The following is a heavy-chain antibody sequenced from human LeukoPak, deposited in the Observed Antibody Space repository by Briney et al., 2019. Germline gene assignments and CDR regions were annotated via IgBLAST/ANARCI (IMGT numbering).Heavy chain of an antibody. CDR1: GFSLSTSGMC. CDR3: AHSVGGNWFDP. V-gene: IGHV2-5*08. Sequence: SGPTLVKPTQTLTLTCTFSGFSLSTSGMCVSWIRQPPGKALEWLALIYWNDDKRYSPSLKSRLTITKDTSKNQVVLTMTNMDPVDTATYYCAHSVGGNWFDPWGQGTLVTVSS. D-gene: IGHD4-23*01. CDR2: IYWNDDK. J-gene: IGHJ5*02.